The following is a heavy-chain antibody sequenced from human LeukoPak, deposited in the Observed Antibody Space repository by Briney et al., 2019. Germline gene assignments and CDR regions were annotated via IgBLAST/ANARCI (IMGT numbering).Heavy chain of an antibody. V-gene: IGHV4-30-4*08. J-gene: IGHJ4*02. D-gene: IGHD5-24*01. CDR2: IYYSGST. Sequence: SETLSLTCTVSGGSISSYYWSWIRQPPGKGLEWIGYIYYSGSTYYNPSLKSRITISVDTSKNQFSLKLSSVTAADTAVYYCARDSRDGYNYIDYWGQGTLVTVSS. CDR1: GGSISSYY. CDR3: ARDSRDGYNYIDY.